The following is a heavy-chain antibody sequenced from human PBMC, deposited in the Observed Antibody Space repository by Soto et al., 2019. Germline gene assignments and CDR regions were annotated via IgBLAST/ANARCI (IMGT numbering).Heavy chain of an antibody. CDR2: ISSDGNNK. Sequence: QVQLVESGGGVVQPGGSLRLSCAASGFTFSSYGIHWVRQAPGKGLEWVAVISSDGNNKYFADSVKGRFTLSRDNSRNTLYLQMSSLTAEDTAVYYCAKDSVGASYYYFAMDVWGPGTPVTVSS. CDR3: AKDSVGASYYYFAMDV. V-gene: IGHV3-30*18. D-gene: IGHD1-26*01. CDR1: GFTFSSYG. J-gene: IGHJ6*02.